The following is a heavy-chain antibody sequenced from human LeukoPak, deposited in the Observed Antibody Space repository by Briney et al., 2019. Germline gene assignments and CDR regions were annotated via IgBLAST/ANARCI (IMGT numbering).Heavy chain of an antibody. CDR3: ATSRYGGFGDPRDAFDI. V-gene: IGHV1-24*01. CDR2: FDPEDGET. D-gene: IGHD3-10*01. J-gene: IGHJ3*02. Sequence: ASVKVSCKVSGYTLTELSMHWVRQAPGKGLEWMGGFDPEDGETIYAQKFQGRVTMTEDTSTDTAYMELSSLRSEDTAVYYCATSRYGGFGDPRDAFDIWGQGTMVTVSS. CDR1: GYTLTELS.